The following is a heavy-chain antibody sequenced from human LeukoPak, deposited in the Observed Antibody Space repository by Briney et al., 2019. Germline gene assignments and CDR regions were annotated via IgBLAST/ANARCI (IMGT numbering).Heavy chain of an antibody. CDR1: GFTFSSYA. CDR2: IIGCRGST. D-gene: IGHD2-2*01. J-gene: IGHJ1*01. CDR3: AKKIPPVPYCSSTSCYALGYFQH. V-gene: IGHV3-23*01. Sequence: PGGPLRLSCAASGFTFSSYAMSWVRQAPGKGLEWVSAIIGCRGSTYYADSVKGLFTISRDNSKNTLYLQMNSLRAEDTAVYYCAKKIPPVPYCSSTSCYALGYFQHWGQGTLVTVSS.